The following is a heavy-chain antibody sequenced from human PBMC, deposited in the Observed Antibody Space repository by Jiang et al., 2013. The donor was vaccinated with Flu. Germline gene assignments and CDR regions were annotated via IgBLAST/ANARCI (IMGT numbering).Heavy chain of an antibody. D-gene: IGHD6-19*01. CDR3: AKDGWGSIAVAGKLDY. Sequence: VQLLESGGGLVQPGGSLRLSCAASGFTFSSYAMSWVRQAPGKGLEWVSAISGSGGSTYYADSVKGRFTVSRDNSKNTLYLQMNSLRAEDTAYITGAKDGWGSIAVAGKLDYWGQGT. CDR2: ISGSGGST. J-gene: IGHJ4*02. V-gene: IGHV3-23*01. CDR1: GFTFSSYA.